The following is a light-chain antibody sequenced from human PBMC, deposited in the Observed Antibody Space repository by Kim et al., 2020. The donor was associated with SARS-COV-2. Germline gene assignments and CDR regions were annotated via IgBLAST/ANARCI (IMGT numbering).Light chain of an antibody. J-gene: IGLJ3*02. CDR3: QSYDSSPGGWV. CDR1: SSNIGAGYD. Sequence: QSVLTQPPSVSGAPGQRVTISCTGSSSNIGAGYDVHWYQQLPGTAPKLLIYGNSNRPSGVPDRFSGSKSGTSASLAITGLQAEDEADYYCQSYDSSPGGWVSGGGTQLTVL. V-gene: IGLV1-40*01. CDR2: GNS.